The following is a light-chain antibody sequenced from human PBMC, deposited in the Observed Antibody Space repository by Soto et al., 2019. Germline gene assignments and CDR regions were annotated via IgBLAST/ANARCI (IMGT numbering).Light chain of an antibody. CDR1: QGVSSY. CDR2: DAS. J-gene: IGKJ1*01. V-gene: IGKV3D-11*01. Sequence: EIVLTQSPATLSLSPGERATLSCRASQGVSSYLAWYQQKPGQAPRLLIYDASNRATGIPARFSGSGPGTDFTLTISSLEPEDFAVYYCQRRSNWSTTFGQGTKVEIK. CDR3: QRRSNWSTT.